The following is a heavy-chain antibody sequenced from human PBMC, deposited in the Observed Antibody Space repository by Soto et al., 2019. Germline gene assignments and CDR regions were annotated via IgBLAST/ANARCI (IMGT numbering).Heavy chain of an antibody. CDR2: ILYSGSP. D-gene: IGHD1-26*01. CDR1: GGSVSSGSYY. Sequence: SETLSLTCSVSGGSVSSGSYYWSWIRQPPGKGLEWVGYILYSGSPNYNPSLKSRVTMSLDTSENQFSLKLSSVTTADTAVYYCARGGPRAGAYRYFDYWGQGTLVTVSS. V-gene: IGHV4-61*01. CDR3: ARGGPRAGAYRYFDY. J-gene: IGHJ4*02.